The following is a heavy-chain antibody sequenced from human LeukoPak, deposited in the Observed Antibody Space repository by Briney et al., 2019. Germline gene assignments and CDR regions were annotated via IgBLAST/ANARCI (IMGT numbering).Heavy chain of an antibody. CDR3: AREKMTTITTIDY. Sequence: SDTLSLTCSVSGDSISTYYWTWIRQPAGKGLEWIGRIYISGTPNYNPSLRGRVTMSIDTSMNQSSLKLTSVTAADTAVYYCAREKMTTITTIDYWGQGTLVTVSS. J-gene: IGHJ4*02. CDR1: GDSISTYY. V-gene: IGHV4-4*07. CDR2: IYISGTP. D-gene: IGHD4-11*01.